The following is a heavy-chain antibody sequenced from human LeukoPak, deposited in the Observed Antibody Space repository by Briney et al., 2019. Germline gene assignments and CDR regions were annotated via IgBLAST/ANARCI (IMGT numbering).Heavy chain of an antibody. CDR1: GGSISSYY. Sequence: SETLSLTCTVSGGSISSYYWTWIRQPPGKGLEWIGYIYYSGSTNYNPSLKSRVTISVDTSKNQFSLKLSSVTAADTAMYYCARVYEYSIYNWFDPWGQGTLVTVSS. CDR3: ARVYEYSIYNWFDP. D-gene: IGHD6-6*01. V-gene: IGHV4-59*01. CDR2: IYYSGST. J-gene: IGHJ5*02.